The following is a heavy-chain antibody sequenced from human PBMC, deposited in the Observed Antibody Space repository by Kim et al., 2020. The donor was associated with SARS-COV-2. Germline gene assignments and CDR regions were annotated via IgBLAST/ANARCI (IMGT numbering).Heavy chain of an antibody. CDR3: ARYSSTWNRFDP. D-gene: IGHD6-13*01. Sequence: NYHPPLKSRVTISVDTSKNQFSLKLSSVTAADTAVYYCARYSSTWNRFDPWGQGTLVTVSS. V-gene: IGHV4-4*09. J-gene: IGHJ5*02.